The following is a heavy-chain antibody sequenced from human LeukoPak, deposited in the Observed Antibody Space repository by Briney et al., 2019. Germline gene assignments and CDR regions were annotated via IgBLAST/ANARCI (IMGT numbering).Heavy chain of an antibody. D-gene: IGHD3-22*01. V-gene: IGHV1-8*03. CDR1: GYTFTSYD. CDR3: ARVTYYYDSSGYSLGY. J-gene: IGHJ4*02. CDR2: MNPNSGNT. Sequence: ASVKVSCKASGYTFTSYDINWVRQATGQGLEWMRWMNPNSGNTGYAQKFQGRVTITRNTSISTAYMELSSLRSEDTAVYYCARVTYYYDSSGYSLGYWGQGTLVTVSS.